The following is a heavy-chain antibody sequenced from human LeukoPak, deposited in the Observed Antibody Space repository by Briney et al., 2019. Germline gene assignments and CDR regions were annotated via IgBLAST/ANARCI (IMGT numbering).Heavy chain of an antibody. D-gene: IGHD5-12*01. J-gene: IGHJ6*02. Sequence: PSETLSLTCAVYGGSFSGYYWSWIRQPPGKGLEWIGEINHSGSTNYNPSLKSRVTISVDTSKNQFSLKLSSVTAADTAVYYCARTITKDVWSQGTTVTVSS. CDR2: INHSGST. V-gene: IGHV4-34*01. CDR1: GGSFSGYY. CDR3: ARTITKDV.